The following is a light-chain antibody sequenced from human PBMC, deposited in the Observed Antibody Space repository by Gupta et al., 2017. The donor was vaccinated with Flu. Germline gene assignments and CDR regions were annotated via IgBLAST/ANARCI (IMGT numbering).Light chain of an antibody. Sequence: EIVLTQSPGTLSLSPGERATLSCRASQSVDSNYFAWHQQKHGQAPRLLIYGASNRATGIPDRFSGSGCGTDFTLTISRLEPEDFAVYYCQQDGNSPWTFGQGTKVEIK. CDR2: GAS. J-gene: IGKJ1*01. CDR1: QSVDSNY. CDR3: QQDGNSPWT. V-gene: IGKV3-20*01.